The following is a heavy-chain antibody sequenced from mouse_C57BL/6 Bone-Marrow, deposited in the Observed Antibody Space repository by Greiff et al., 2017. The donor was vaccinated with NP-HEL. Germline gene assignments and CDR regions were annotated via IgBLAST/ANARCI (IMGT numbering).Heavy chain of an antibody. V-gene: IGHV1-54*01. Sequence: QVQLQQSGAELVRPGTSVKVSCKASGYAFTNYLIEWVKQRPGQGLAWIGVINPGSGGTNYNEKFKGKATLTADKSSSTAYMQLSSLTSEDSAVYFCARGGYYGSSYGWYFDVWGTGTTVTVSS. CDR1: GYAFTNYL. D-gene: IGHD1-1*01. J-gene: IGHJ1*03. CDR3: ARGGYYGSSYGWYFDV. CDR2: INPGSGGT.